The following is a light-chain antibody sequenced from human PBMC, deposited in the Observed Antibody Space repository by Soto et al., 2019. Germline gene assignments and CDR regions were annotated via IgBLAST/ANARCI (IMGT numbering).Light chain of an antibody. Sequence: QSALTQPASVSGSPGQPITISCTGTSSDVGANNYVSWYQHHPGKAPKLLIFEVSKRPSGVSNRFSGSKSGNTASLTISGLQAEDEAEYYCCSYAGTYVFGTGTKLTVL. CDR3: CSYAGTYV. CDR2: EVS. V-gene: IGLV2-23*02. CDR1: SSDVGANNY. J-gene: IGLJ1*01.